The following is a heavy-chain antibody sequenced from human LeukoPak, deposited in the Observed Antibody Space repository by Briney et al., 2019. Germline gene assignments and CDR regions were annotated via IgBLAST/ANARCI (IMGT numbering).Heavy chain of an antibody. CDR3: ARSSKQWLGSYYYYYYMDV. CDR1: GGSFSGYY. CDR2: INHSGST. J-gene: IGHJ6*03. V-gene: IGHV4-34*01. D-gene: IGHD6-19*01. Sequence: SETLSLTCAVYGGSFSGYYWSWLRQPPGKGLEWIGEINHSGSTNYNPSLKSRVTISVDTPKNQFSLKLSSVTAADTAVYYCARSSKQWLGSYYYYYYMDVWGKGTTVTVSS.